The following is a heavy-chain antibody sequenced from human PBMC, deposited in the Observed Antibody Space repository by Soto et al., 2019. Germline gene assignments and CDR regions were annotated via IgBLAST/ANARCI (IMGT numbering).Heavy chain of an antibody. CDR3: AKDPEYRTSSLRNYFEY. Sequence: GGSLRLSCAASGFRFSTYGMHWVRQAPGKGLEWVAVIWANGINKYYADSVRGRFTISRDNSKNNLDLQMNSLRAEDTALYYCAKDPEYRTSSLRNYFEYWGQGTPVTVSS. J-gene: IGHJ4*02. D-gene: IGHD6-6*01. CDR2: IWANGINK. V-gene: IGHV3-33*06. CDR1: GFRFSTYG.